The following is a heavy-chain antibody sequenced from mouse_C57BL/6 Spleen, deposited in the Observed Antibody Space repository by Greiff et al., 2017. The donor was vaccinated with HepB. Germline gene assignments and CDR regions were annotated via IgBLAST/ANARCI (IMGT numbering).Heavy chain of an antibody. J-gene: IGHJ1*03. CDR3: TRTGDYGDWYFDV. Sequence: QVQLKESGAELVRPGASVTLSCKASGYTFTDYEMHWVKQTPVHGLEWIGAIDPETGGTAYNQKFKGKAILTADKSSSTAYMELRSLTSEDSAVYYCTRTGDYGDWYFDVWGTGTTVTVSS. CDR2: IDPETGGT. V-gene: IGHV1-15*01. D-gene: IGHD2-4*01. CDR1: GYTFTDYE.